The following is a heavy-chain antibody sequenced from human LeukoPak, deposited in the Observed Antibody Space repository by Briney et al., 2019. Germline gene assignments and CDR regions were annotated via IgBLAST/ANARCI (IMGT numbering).Heavy chain of an antibody. CDR3: ARLWDSTGLYFYYYMDV. D-gene: IGHD6-19*01. Sequence: SETLSLTCTVSGVSIRGDTYYWGWIRLPPGKGLEWIVNCDIGNTYYNPSLKSRVTISEDTSKNQFSLRVNSVTAADTAVYYCARLWDSTGLYFYYYMDVWGEGTTVTVSS. CDR1: GVSIRGDTYY. V-gene: IGHV4-39*01. CDR2: CDIGNT. J-gene: IGHJ6*03.